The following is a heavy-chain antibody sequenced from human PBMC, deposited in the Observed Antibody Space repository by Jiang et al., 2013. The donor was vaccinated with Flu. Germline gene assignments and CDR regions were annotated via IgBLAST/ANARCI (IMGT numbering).Heavy chain of an antibody. J-gene: IGHJ2*01. D-gene: IGHD6-19*01. CDR3: ARADSSGWGNWYFDL. CDR1: GGSVSGYY. Sequence: LLKPSETLSLTCTVSGGSVSGYYWSWIRQPPGKGLECIGYIYYSGNSNYNPSLKSRLTISIDTSKNQFSLNLSSVTAADTAVYYCARADSSGWGNWYFDLWGRGARVTVSS. CDR2: IYYSGNS. V-gene: IGHV4-59*02.